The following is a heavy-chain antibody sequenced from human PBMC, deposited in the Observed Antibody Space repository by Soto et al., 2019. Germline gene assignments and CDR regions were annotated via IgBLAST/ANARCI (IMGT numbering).Heavy chain of an antibody. J-gene: IGHJ6*02. Sequence: SETLSLTCTVSGGSISSGGYYWSWIRQHPGKGPEWIGYIYYSGRTYYNPSLKSRVTMSVDTSKNQFSLKLSSVTAADTAVYYCARVGFNWNDDYYGMDVWGQGTTVTVSS. CDR3: ARVGFNWNDDYYGMDV. V-gene: IGHV4-31*03. CDR2: IYYSGRT. CDR1: GGSISSGGYY. D-gene: IGHD1-20*01.